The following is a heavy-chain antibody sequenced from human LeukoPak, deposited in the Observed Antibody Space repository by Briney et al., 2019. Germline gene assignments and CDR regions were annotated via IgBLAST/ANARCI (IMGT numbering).Heavy chain of an antibody. CDR3: ARDLFLDYDILTGPGHYYGMDV. V-gene: IGHV3-23*01. J-gene: IGHJ6*02. CDR2: ISGDGATT. Sequence: GGSLRLSCAASGFPFSSYAMTWVRQAPGKGLEWVTSISGDGATTYHADSVKGRFTISRDNAKNSLYLQMNSLRAEDTAVYYCARDLFLDYDILTGPGHYYGMDVWGQGTTVTVSS. CDR1: GFPFSSYA. D-gene: IGHD3-9*01.